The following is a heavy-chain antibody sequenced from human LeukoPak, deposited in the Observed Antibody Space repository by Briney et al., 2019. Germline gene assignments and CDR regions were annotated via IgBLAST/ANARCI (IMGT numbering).Heavy chain of an antibody. Sequence: SETLSLTCSVCCGSISIFYWSCTRPPPGGGVVCCGYLYYSGNTNYNPTLKNPPTISVGTSKTQVSLKLSSVPAADTAVYSCARGQLRYFGWLPRPGLNWFDPWGQGTLVTVSS. D-gene: IGHD3-9*01. CDR3: ARGQLRYFGWLPRPGLNWFDP. V-gene: IGHV4-59*01. CDR2: LYYSGNT. J-gene: IGHJ5*02. CDR1: CGSISIFY.